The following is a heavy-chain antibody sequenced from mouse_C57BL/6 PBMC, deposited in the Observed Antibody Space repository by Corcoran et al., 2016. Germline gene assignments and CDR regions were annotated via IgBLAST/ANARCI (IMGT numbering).Heavy chain of an antibody. CDR2: IYPGDGDT. CDR3: ARTEITTVVAPYTMDY. Sequence: QVRLQQSEAKLVKAGASVKMSRIASGYAFSSYCMNWVKPRPGMGLEWIGQIYPGDGDTNYNGKFKGKATLTADKSSSTAYMQLSSLTSEDSAVYFCARTEITTVVAPYTMDYWGQGTSVTVSS. D-gene: IGHD1-1*01. CDR1: GYAFSSYC. V-gene: IGHV1-80*01. J-gene: IGHJ4*01.